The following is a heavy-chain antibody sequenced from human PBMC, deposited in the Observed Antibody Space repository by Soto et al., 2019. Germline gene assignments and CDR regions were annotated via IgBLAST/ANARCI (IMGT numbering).Heavy chain of an antibody. V-gene: IGHV4-61*01. CDR3: ARVIAVAYSFDY. J-gene: IGHJ4*02. Sequence: SETLSLTCTVSGGSISSSSYYWSWIRQPPGKGLEWIGYIYYSGSTNYNPSLKSRVTISVDTSKNQFSLKLSSVTAADTAVYYCARVIAVAYSFDYWGQGTLVTVSS. CDR1: GGSISSSSYY. D-gene: IGHD6-19*01. CDR2: IYYSGST.